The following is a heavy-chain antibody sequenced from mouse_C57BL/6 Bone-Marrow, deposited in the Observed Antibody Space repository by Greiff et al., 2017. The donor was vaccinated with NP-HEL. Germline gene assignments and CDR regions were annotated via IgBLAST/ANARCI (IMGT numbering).Heavy chain of an antibody. Sequence: VQLQQPGAELVRPGSSVKLSCKASGYTFTSYWMHWVKQRPIQGLEWIGNIDPSDSETHYNQKFKDKATLTVDKSSSTAYMQLSSLTSEDSAVYDGARGGALLLGYFDVGGTGTTVTVSA. CDR2: IDPSDSET. CDR1: GYTFTSYW. J-gene: IGHJ1*03. D-gene: IGHD1-1*01. V-gene: IGHV1-52*01. CDR3: ARGGALLLGYFDV.